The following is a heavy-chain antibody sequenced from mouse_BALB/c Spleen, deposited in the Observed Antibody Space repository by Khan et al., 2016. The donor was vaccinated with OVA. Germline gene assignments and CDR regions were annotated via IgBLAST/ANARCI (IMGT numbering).Heavy chain of an antibody. CDR3: ARYSSSSYYASDY. Sequence: VQLQQSGPELVKPGTSVKMSCKASGYTFTSFVIHWVQQKPGLGLEWIGYINPYNDGFIYNEKFKGKATLTSDKSSSTAYMELSSLTSEDSAVYYCARYSSSSYYASDYWGQGTSVTVSS. D-gene: IGHD1-1*01. CDR2: INPYNDGF. CDR1: GYTFTSFV. V-gene: IGHV1S136*01. J-gene: IGHJ4*01.